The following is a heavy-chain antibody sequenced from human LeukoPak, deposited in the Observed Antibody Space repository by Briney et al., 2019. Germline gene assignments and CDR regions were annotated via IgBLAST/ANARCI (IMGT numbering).Heavy chain of an antibody. J-gene: IGHJ4*02. V-gene: IGHV3-23*01. D-gene: IGHD3-22*01. CDR3: AKDVNYYDSSGYAGFDY. CDR2: ISGSGGST. Sequence: GRSLRLSCAASGFTFSGYAMSWVRQAPGKGLEWVSAISGSGGSTYYADSVKGRFTISRDNSKNTLYLQMNSLRAEDTAVYYCAKDVNYYDSSGYAGFDYWGQGTLVTVSS. CDR1: GFTFSGYA.